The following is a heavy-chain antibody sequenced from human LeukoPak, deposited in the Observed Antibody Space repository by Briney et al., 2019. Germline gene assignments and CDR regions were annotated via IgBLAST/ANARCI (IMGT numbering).Heavy chain of an antibody. D-gene: IGHD3-3*01. CDR1: GFTFSSYD. Sequence: PGGSLRLSCAASGFTFSSYDMHWVRQVTGKGLEWVSAIATTGDTSYSGSVKGRFTISRENAKNSLYLQMNSLRAGDTAVYYCARELGVVTHYYYYMDVWGKGTTVTVSS. V-gene: IGHV3-13*01. J-gene: IGHJ6*03. CDR3: ARELGVVTHYYYYMDV. CDR2: IATTGDT.